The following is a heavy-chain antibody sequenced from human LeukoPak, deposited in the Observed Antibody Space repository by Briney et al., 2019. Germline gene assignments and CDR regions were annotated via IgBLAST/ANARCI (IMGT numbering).Heavy chain of an antibody. CDR2: INHSGST. J-gene: IGHJ4*02. CDR3: GGGGNESSGGPFDY. CDR1: GGSFSGYY. V-gene: IGHV4-34*01. D-gene: IGHD3-22*01. Sequence: PETLSLTCAVYGGSFSGYYWSWIRQPPGKGLEWIGEINHSGSTNYNPSLKSRVTISVDTSKNQFSLKLSSVTAADTAVYYCGGGGNESSGGPFDYGGREPLATVS.